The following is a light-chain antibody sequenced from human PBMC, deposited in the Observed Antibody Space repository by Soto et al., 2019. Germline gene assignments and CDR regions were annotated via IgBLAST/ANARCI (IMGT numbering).Light chain of an antibody. J-gene: IGKJ1*01. CDR3: QQYNNWPTWT. V-gene: IGKV3-15*01. CDR1: QSVGSN. Sequence: IVMTQSPATLSVSPGERVTLSCRARQSVGSNLAWYQQKPGQAPRLLIYGASTRATGIPARFSGSGSETEFTLTISSLQAEDSAAYFCQQYNNWPTWTFGQGTKVDIK. CDR2: GAS.